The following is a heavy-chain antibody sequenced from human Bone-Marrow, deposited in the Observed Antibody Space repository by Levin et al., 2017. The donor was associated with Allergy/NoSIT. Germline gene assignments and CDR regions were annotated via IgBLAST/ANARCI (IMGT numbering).Heavy chain of an antibody. J-gene: IGHJ3*02. V-gene: IGHV3-48*01. Sequence: SGGSLRLSCAASGFTFSSYSMNWVRQAPGKGLEWVSYISSSSSTIYYADSVKGRFTISRDNAKNSLYLQMNSLRAEDTAVYYCARDQAYSSGWYTNDAFDSWGQGTMVTVSS. CDR2: ISSSSSTI. D-gene: IGHD6-19*01. CDR1: GFTFSSYS. CDR3: ARDQAYSSGWYTNDAFDS.